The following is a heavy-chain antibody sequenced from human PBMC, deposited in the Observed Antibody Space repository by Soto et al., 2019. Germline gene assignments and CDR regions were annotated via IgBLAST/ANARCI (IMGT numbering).Heavy chain of an antibody. CDR3: ARAYYYGSGTSYTLYY. V-gene: IGHV3-30*03. CDR1: GFTFNNYG. D-gene: IGHD3-10*01. J-gene: IGHJ4*01. CDR2: ISDDGTNK. Sequence: QVHLVESGGGEVQPGSSLRLSCAASGFTFNNYGMHWVRQAPGKGLEWVAVISDDGTNKYYADSVKGRFTISRDSSESAVYLQMNSLRPDDTALYYCARAYYYGSGTSYTLYYWGQGTLVSVSS.